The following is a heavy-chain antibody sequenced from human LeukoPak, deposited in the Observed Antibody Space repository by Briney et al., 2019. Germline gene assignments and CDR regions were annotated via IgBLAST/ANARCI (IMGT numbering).Heavy chain of an antibody. CDR1: GGSFSGYY. CDR3: ARAHYYDSSGYYGYLGDAFDI. Sequence: NASETLSLTCAVYGGSFSGYYWSWIRQPPGKGLEWIGEINHSGSTNYNPSLKSRVTISVDTSKNQFSLKPSSVTAADTAVYYCARAHYYDSSGYYGYLGDAFDIWGQGTMVTVSS. CDR2: INHSGST. V-gene: IGHV4-34*01. D-gene: IGHD3-22*01. J-gene: IGHJ3*02.